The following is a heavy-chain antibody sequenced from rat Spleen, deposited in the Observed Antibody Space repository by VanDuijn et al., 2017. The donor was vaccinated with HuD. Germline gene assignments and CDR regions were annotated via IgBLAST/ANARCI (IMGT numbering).Heavy chain of an antibody. CDR2: ISYGGSST. D-gene: IGHD1-1*01. Sequence: EVQLVESGGGLVQPGRSLKLSCAASGFTFSDYYMAWVRQAPKKGLEWVASISYGGSSTYYGDSVKGRFTISRDNAKSTLYLQMNSLRSEDTATYYCARDHYYSYWGQGVMVTVSS. CDR3: ARDHYYSY. J-gene: IGHJ2*01. V-gene: IGHV5-22*01. CDR1: GFTFSDYY.